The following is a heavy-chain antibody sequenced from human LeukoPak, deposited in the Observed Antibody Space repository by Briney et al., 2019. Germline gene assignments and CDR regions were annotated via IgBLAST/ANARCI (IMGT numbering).Heavy chain of an antibody. CDR3: ATAGNYRFDY. CDR1: GFTFSNYW. J-gene: IGHJ4*02. V-gene: IGHV3-74*01. D-gene: IGHD1-7*01. CDR2: INPDGSTI. Sequence: GGSLRLSCAASGFTFSNYWVRWVRQAPGKGLVWVSRINPDGSTINYADSVKGRFTISRDNAKNTLYLQMNSLRAEDTAVYYCATAGNYRFDYWGQGTLVTVSS.